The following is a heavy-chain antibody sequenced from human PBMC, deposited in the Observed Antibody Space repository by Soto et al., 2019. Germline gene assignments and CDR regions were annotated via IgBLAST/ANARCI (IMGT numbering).Heavy chain of an antibody. J-gene: IGHJ5*02. Sequence: PSETLSLTFTVSGASFTAYYWSWIRQPPGKGLEWIGYIYHSGTTTYNPSLKSRVTMSIDTSKNQVSLRLSSVTAAETAVYYCAREYLRWFDPWGQGTLVTVSS. CDR2: IYHSGTT. CDR1: GASFTAYY. D-gene: IGHD3-9*01. V-gene: IGHV4-59*01. CDR3: AREYLRWFDP.